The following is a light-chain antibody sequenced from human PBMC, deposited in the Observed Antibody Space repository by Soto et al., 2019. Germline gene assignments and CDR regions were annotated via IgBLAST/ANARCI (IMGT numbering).Light chain of an antibody. Sequence: QAVVTQPPSVSAAPGQMVTISCSGSSSNIGSNYVSWYQQLPGTAPKLLIYENDKRPSGIPDRFSGSKSGTSASLGITGLQTGDEADYYCGTWDSSLSPHVVFGGGTKLTVL. CDR1: SSNIGSNY. CDR3: GTWDSSLSPHVV. V-gene: IGLV1-51*02. CDR2: END. J-gene: IGLJ2*01.